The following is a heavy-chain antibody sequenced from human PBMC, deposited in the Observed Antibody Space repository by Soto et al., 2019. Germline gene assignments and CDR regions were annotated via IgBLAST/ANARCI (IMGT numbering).Heavy chain of an antibody. V-gene: IGHV4-31*03. J-gene: IGHJ4*02. CDR2: IYYSGTT. Sequence: SETLSLTCTVSGGSINSGGYYWSWIRQHPGKGLEWVGYIYYSGTTYYNPSLQSRLSISRDTPKNQFSLKLTSVTAADTAVYYCGGRIPTAWLFDYWGQGTLVTVSS. CDR3: GGRIPTAWLFDY. D-gene: IGHD2-21*01. CDR1: GGSINSGGYY.